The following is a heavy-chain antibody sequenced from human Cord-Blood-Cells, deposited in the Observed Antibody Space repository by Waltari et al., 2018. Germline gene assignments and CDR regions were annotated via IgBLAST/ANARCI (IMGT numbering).Heavy chain of an antibody. CDR1: GGSFSGYY. Sequence: QVQLQQWRAVRLKPSETLSLTCAVYGGSFSGYYWRWSRQLPGKGLEWIGKINHSESTNYNPSLKSRVTISVDTSKNQFTLKLRSVTAADTAVYYCASAGEITMVRGVIDLKNDYWGQGTLVTVSS. CDR3: ASAGEITMVRGVIDLKNDY. CDR2: INHSEST. V-gene: IGHV4-34*01. J-gene: IGHJ4*02. D-gene: IGHD3-10*01.